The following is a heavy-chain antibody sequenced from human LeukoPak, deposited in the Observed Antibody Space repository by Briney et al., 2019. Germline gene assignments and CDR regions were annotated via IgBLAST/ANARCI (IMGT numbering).Heavy chain of an antibody. D-gene: IGHD6-19*01. V-gene: IGHV4-39*01. CDR2: IYYSGST. CDR3: ARRWYSSGWYGWFDP. J-gene: IGHJ5*02. Sequence: SETLSLTCTVSGGSISSSGYYWGWIRQPPGKGLEWIGSIYYSGSTYYNPSLKSRVTISVDTSKNQFSLKLSSVTAADTAVYYCARRWYSSGWYGWFDPWGQGTLVTVSS. CDR1: GGSISSSGYY.